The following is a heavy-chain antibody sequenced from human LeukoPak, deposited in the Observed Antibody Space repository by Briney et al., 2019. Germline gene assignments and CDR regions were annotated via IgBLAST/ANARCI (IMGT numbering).Heavy chain of an antibody. CDR3: ARGPPYAGGYYVGDY. CDR1: GFTFSSYS. D-gene: IGHD1-26*01. V-gene: IGHV3-21*01. Sequence: GGSLRLSCAASGFTFSSYSMNWVRQAPGKGLEWVSSISSSSSYIYYADSVNGRFTISRDNAKNSLYLQMNSLRAEDTAIYYCARGPPYAGGYYVGDYWGQGILVTVSS. J-gene: IGHJ4*02. CDR2: ISSSSSYI.